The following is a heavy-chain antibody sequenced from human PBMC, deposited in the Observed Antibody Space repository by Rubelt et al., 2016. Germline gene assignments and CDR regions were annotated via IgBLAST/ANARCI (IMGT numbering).Heavy chain of an antibody. CDR3: ATVSCSGGSCYSLSLGY. CDR2: FDPEDGET. V-gene: IGHV1-24*01. J-gene: IGHJ4*02. CDR1: GYTLTELS. D-gene: IGHD2-15*01. Sequence: QVQLVQSGAEVKKPGASVKVSCKVSGYTLTELSMHWVRQAPGKGLEWMGGFDPEDGETIYAQKFQGGVTMTEDTATDTAYMDLSSLRSEDTAVYYCATVSCSGGSCYSLSLGYWGQGTLVTVSS.